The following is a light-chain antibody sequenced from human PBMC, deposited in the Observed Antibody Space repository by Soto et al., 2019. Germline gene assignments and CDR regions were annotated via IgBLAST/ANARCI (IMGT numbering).Light chain of an antibody. CDR2: GAS. CDR1: QSVSSNY. CDR3: QQYGSSRT. V-gene: IGKV3-20*01. J-gene: IGKJ5*01. Sequence: EIVLTQSPGTLSLSPGERATLSCRASQSVSSNYLAWYQQKPGQAPRLLIYGASSRATGIPDRFSGSGSGTDFTLPISRLEPEAFSVYYCQQYGSSRTFGQGTRLEIK.